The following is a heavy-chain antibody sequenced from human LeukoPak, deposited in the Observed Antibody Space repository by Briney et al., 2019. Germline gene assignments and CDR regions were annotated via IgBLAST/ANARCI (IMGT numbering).Heavy chain of an antibody. D-gene: IGHD4-23*01. V-gene: IGHV1-8*01. CDR1: GYTFTSYD. CDR3: ARGPNKSDGGNSGSAWFDP. Sequence: ASVKVSCKASGYTFTSYDINWVRQATGQGLEWMGWVNPNSGHTGFAQKFQGRVSMTSNTSISTAYMEVRSLRSEDTAVYYCARGPNKSDGGNSGSAWFDPWGQGTLVTVSS. CDR2: VNPNSGHT. J-gene: IGHJ5*02.